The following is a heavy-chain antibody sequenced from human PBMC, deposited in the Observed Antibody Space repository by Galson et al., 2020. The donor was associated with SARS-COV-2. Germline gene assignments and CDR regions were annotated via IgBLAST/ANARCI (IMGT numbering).Heavy chain of an antibody. D-gene: IGHD3-9*01. CDR2: FNPEHGKT. CDR1: GKTLTELS. J-gene: IGHJ4*02. CDR3: ATDFDWMFSG. Sequence: ASVKVSCKVSGKTLTELSMQWVRQAPGKGLEWMGGFNPEHGKTIYAQKFQGRLTMSEDTSTDTAYMELSSLRSEDTAMFYCATDFDWMFSGGGQGTLVTVSS. V-gene: IGHV1-24*01.